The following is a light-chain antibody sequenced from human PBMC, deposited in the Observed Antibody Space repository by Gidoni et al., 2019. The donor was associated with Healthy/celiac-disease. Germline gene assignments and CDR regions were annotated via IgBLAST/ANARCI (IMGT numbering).Light chain of an antibody. CDR1: QDISNY. CDR3: QQYDNLPRYT. CDR2: DAS. Sequence: DIQMTQSPSSLSASVGDRGTITCQASQDISNYLNWYQQKPGKAPKLLIYDASNLETGVPSRFSGSGSGTDFTFTISSLQPADIATYYCQQYDNLPRYTFGQGTKLEIK. J-gene: IGKJ2*01. V-gene: IGKV1-33*01.